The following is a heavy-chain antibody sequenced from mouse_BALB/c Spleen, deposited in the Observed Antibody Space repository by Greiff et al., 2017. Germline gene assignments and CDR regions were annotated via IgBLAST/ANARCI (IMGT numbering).Heavy chain of an antibody. CDR2: ISSGGSYT. D-gene: IGHD4-1*01. Sequence: EVHLVESGGGLVKPGGSLKLSCAASGFTFSSYAMPWVRQSPEKRLEWVAEISSGGSYTYYPDTVTGRFTISRDNAKNTLYLEMSSLRSEDTAMYYCARTDWDAPAYWGQGTLVTVSA. CDR3: ARTDWDAPAY. CDR1: GFTFSSYA. V-gene: IGHV5-9-4*01. J-gene: IGHJ3*01.